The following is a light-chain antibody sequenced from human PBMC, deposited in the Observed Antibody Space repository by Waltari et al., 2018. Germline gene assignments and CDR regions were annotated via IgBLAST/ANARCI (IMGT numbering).Light chain of an antibody. V-gene: IGKV3-20*01. J-gene: IGKJ1*01. CDR3: QQYGSPPRT. CDR1: QAISNSY. CDR2: NAS. Sequence: EIVLTQSPGTLSFSPGERATLSCRASQAISNSYLAWYQQKPGQAPRLLIYNASLRGTGIPDKFSGSGSVTDFTLTISRLEPEDFAVYYCQQYGSPPRTFGQGTKVEIK.